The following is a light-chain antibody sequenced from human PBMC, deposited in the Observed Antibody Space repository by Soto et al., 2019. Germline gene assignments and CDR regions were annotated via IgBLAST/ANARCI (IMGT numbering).Light chain of an antibody. J-gene: IGLJ2*01. V-gene: IGLV1-40*01. CDR2: GNT. Sequence: QSVLTQPPSVSGAPGQRVTISCTGSSSNIGAGYHVHWYQQVPGTAPKLLIYGNTNRPSGVPDRFSGSKSGTSASLAITGLQAEDEADYYCQSYDSSLNGPVLFGGGTKLTVL. CDR3: QSYDSSLNGPVL. CDR1: SSNIGAGYH.